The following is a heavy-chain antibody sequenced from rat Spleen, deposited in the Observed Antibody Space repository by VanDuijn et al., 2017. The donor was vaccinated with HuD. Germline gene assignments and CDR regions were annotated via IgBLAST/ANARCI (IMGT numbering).Heavy chain of an antibody. D-gene: IGHD1-4*01. V-gene: IGHV5-29*01. CDR2: IIYDGSST. J-gene: IGHJ3*01. Sequence: EVQLVESGGGLVQPGGSLRLSCTTSGFTFRNYYMAWVRQAPTKGLEWVATIIYDGSSTYYRDSVRGRFTISSDNAKTTLYLQMDSLRSEDTATYYCTRHEYPVVTTNWFAYWGQGTLVTVSS. CDR3: TRHEYPVVTTNWFAY. CDR1: GFTFRNYY.